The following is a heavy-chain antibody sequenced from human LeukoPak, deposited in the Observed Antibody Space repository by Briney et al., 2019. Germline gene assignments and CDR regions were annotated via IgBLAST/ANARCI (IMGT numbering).Heavy chain of an antibody. J-gene: IGHJ5*02. Sequence: SETLSLTCTVSGYSISSGNYWGWIRQPPGKGLEWMGSSDHSGSIYYNPSLKSRVTISVDTAKNQFSLKVSSVTAADTAVYYCARDRRGVPIAAAGRGWFDPWGQGTLVTVSS. V-gene: IGHV4-38-2*02. CDR2: SDHSGSI. CDR3: ARDRRGVPIAAAGRGWFDP. D-gene: IGHD6-13*01. CDR1: GYSISSGNY.